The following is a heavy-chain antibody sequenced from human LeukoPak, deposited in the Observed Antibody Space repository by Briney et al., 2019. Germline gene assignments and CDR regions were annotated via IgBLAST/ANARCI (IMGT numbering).Heavy chain of an antibody. Sequence: GGSLRLSCAASGFTVSSYGMHWVRQAPGKGLEWVSAISGSGGSTYYADSVKGRLTISRDNSKNTLYLQMNSLRAEDTAVYYCAKASAMIVVVSKHFDYWGQGTLVTVSS. CDR3: AKASAMIVVVSKHFDY. J-gene: IGHJ4*02. D-gene: IGHD3-22*01. CDR2: ISGSGGST. V-gene: IGHV3-23*01. CDR1: GFTVSSYG.